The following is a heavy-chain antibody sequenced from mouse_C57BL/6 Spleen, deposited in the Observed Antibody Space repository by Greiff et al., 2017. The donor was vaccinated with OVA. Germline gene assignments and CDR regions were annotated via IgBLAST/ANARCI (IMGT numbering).Heavy chain of an antibody. D-gene: IGHD2-2*01. V-gene: IGHV1-82*01. Sequence: VQLQQSGPELVKPGASVKISCKASGYAFSSSWMNWVKQRPGKGLEWIGRIYPGDGDTNYNGKFKGKATLTADKSSSTAYMQLSSLTSEDSAVYFCARGGVTTSWYFDVWGTGTTVTVSS. CDR1: GYAFSSSW. CDR3: ARGGVTTSWYFDV. J-gene: IGHJ1*03. CDR2: IYPGDGDT.